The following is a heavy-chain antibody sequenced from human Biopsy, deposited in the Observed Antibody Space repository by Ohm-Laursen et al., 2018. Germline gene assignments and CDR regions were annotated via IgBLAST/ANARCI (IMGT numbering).Heavy chain of an antibody. CDR3: AADINVWNVNY. J-gene: IGHJ4*02. Sequence: PSETALRHVYASSLNELSTHCVRQLPGTGLEWLGGFALENGKTVYAQNFQARVSLTEDTSTDTAYMELRSLRSEDTAVYYCAADINVWNVNYWGQGTQVTVSS. CDR2: FALENGKT. CDR1: ASSLNELS. V-gene: IGHV1-24*01. D-gene: IGHD1-1*01.